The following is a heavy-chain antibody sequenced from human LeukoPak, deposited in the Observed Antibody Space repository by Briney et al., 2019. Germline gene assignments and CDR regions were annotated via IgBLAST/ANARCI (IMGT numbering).Heavy chain of an antibody. J-gene: IGHJ4*02. CDR1: GGSISSGGYY. D-gene: IGHD3-22*01. Sequence: NPSETLSLTCTVSGGSISSGGYYWSWIRQHPGKGLEWIGYIYYSGSTYYNPSLKSRVTTSVDTSKNQFSLKLSSVAAADTAVYYCARDGDDSSGYYYWDYWGQGTLVTVSS. CDR2: IYYSGST. CDR3: ARDGDDSSGYYYWDY. V-gene: IGHV4-31*03.